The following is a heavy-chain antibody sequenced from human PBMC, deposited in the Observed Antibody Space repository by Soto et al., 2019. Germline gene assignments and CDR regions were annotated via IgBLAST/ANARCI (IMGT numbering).Heavy chain of an antibody. D-gene: IGHD1-26*01. CDR2: ISAGKGDT. Sequence: VQLVQSGAEVRKPGASVKVSCKASGYTFSSYGISWVRQAPGKGLEGMGWISAGKGDTNYAQKFQGRVSRTTDTSTSTAYMELRSLTSDDTAVYYCARDGFTVISSGSFDYWGQGTLVTVSS. CDR3: ARDGFTVISSGSFDY. V-gene: IGHV1-18*04. CDR1: GYTFSSYG. J-gene: IGHJ4*02.